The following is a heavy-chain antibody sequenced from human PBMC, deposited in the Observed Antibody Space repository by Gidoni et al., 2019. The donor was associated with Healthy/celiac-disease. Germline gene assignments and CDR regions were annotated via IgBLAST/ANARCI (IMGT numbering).Heavy chain of an antibody. Sequence: EVQLVESGGGLVKPGGALRLYGAASGVTVSSYSMNWVGQAPGKGLEWVSSISRRSSSLHAADSVKGRFPLSRDTAPHSLSLHMIRLRAEDTAVYYCACDGDGDTYSDFWSGYPRYSYYMDVLGNGPTVTVSS. CDR2: ISRRSSSL. D-gene: IGHD3-3*01. CDR1: GVTVSSYS. V-gene: IGHV3-21*01. J-gene: IGHJ6*03. CDR3: ACDGDGDTYSDFWSGYPRYSYYMDV.